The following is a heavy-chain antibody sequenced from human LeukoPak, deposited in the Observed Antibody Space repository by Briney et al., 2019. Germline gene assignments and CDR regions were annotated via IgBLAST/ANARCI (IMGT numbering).Heavy chain of an antibody. Sequence: SETLSLTCAVSGGSISSSNWWNWVRQTPGKGLEWIGEIYHRGNTHYNPSLKSRVTMSVDTSKNQFSLKLSSVTAADTAVYYCARRLPPQTPKGYKAYPPHYYFDYWGQGTLVTVSS. CDR2: IYHRGNT. V-gene: IGHV4-4*02. CDR3: ARRLPPQTPKGYKAYPPHYYFDY. J-gene: IGHJ4*02. CDR1: GGSISSSNW. D-gene: IGHD3-10*01.